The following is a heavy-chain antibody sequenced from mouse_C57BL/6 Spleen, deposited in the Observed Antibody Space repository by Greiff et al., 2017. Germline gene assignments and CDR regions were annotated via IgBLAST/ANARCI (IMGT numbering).Heavy chain of an antibody. CDR1: GYSFTGYY. Sequence: EVQLVESGPELVKPGASVKISCKASGYSFTGYYMNWVKQSPEKSLEWIGEINPSTGGTTYNQKFKAKATLTVDKSSSTAYMQLKSLTSEDSAVYYCARSPKGSSYGFDYWGQGTTLTVSS. CDR2: INPSTGGT. V-gene: IGHV1-42*01. CDR3: ARSPKGSSYGFDY. D-gene: IGHD1-1*01. J-gene: IGHJ2*01.